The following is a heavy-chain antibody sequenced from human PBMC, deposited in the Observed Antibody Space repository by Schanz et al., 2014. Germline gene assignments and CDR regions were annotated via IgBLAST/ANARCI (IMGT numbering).Heavy chain of an antibody. CDR3: ATGASRDSFAMDV. J-gene: IGHJ6*02. CDR2: VSRDGSET. V-gene: IGHV3-74*01. CDR1: GFTFNTSW. Sequence: EVQLVTSGGDLVQPGGSLRLSCAASGFTFNTSWFHWVRQPPGKGLLWVSRVSRDGSETTYGDSVRGRFTISRDTAKNTVFLQMNNPRAEDTAVYYCATGASRDSFAMDVWGQGTTVTVSS.